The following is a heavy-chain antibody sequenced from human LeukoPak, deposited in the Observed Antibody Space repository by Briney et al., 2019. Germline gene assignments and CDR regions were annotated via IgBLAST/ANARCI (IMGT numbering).Heavy chain of an antibody. Sequence: GGSLTLSCAASGFTFSSYSMNWVRQAPGKGLEWVSYISSSSSTIYYADAVKGRFTISRDNAKNSLYLQMNSLRAEDTAVYYCARDQSSSGYYYGYWGQGTLVTVSS. CDR1: GFTFSSYS. D-gene: IGHD3-22*01. V-gene: IGHV3-48*01. CDR2: ISSSSSTI. J-gene: IGHJ4*02. CDR3: ARDQSSSGYYYGY.